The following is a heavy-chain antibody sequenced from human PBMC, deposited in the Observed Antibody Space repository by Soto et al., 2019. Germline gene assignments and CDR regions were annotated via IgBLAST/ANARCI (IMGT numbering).Heavy chain of an antibody. CDR3: ARAPVAPTIGPV. CDR1: GFTFSSYI. D-gene: IGHD5-12*01. CDR2: IDGSGASI. V-gene: IGHV3-21*04. J-gene: IGHJ4*02. Sequence: GGSLRLSCAASGFTFSSYIMNWVRQAPGKGLQWVASIDGSGASIYYADSLKGRFIISRDNARGSLYLQMDSLRPDDTGTYFCARAPVAPTIGPVWGQGTLVTVSS.